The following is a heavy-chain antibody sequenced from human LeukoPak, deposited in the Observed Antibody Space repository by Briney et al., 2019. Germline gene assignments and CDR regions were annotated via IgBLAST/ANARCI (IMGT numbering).Heavy chain of an antibody. D-gene: IGHD3-9*01. CDR3: ARDLFLTGYSNFGY. Sequence: GGSLRLSCEASGFTFSSYSMNWVRQAPGKGLEWVSYISSSSTTIYYADSVRGRFTISRDNARNSLYLQMNSLRDEDTAVYYCARDLFLTGYSNFGYWGQGTLVTVSS. CDR2: ISSSSTTI. J-gene: IGHJ4*02. V-gene: IGHV3-48*02. CDR1: GFTFSSYS.